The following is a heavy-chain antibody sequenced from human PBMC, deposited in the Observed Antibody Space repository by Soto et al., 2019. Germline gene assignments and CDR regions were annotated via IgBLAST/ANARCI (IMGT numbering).Heavy chain of an antibody. CDR3: ARQAGEYSSSSGLYYYMDV. J-gene: IGHJ6*03. D-gene: IGHD6-6*01. CDR2: IYYSGST. Sequence: SETLSLTCTVSVGSISSYYWSWIRQPPGKGQEWNRYIYYSGSTNYNPSLKSRVTISVDTSKNQFSLKLSSVTAADTAVLYCARQAGEYSSSSGLYYYMDVWGKGTTVTVSS. CDR1: VGSISSYY. V-gene: IGHV4-59*08.